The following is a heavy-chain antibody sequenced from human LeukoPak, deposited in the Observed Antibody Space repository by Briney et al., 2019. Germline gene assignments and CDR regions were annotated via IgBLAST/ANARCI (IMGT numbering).Heavy chain of an antibody. CDR2: IRKTTQGGTT. D-gene: IGHD5-18*01. Sequence: GGSLRLSCATSGFTFAGYAVSWFRQAPGKGLEWVGFIRKTTQGGTTEYAASVKGRFTISRDDSKSIAHLQMNSLRTEDTAIYYCAREDPWIQLRPADYWGQGTLVTVSS. CDR3: AREDPWIQLRPADY. V-gene: IGHV3-49*03. CDR1: GFTFAGYA. J-gene: IGHJ4*02.